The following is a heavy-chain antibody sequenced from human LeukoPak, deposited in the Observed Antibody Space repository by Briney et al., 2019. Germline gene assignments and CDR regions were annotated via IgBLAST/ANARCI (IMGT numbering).Heavy chain of an antibody. D-gene: IGHD6-19*01. J-gene: IGHJ3*02. V-gene: IGHV1-2*02. CDR2: INPNSGGT. CDR3: ARDTRVGYSSPSDAFDI. CDR1: GYTFTGYY. Sequence: ASVKVSCKASGYTFTGYYMHWVRQAPGQGLEWMGWINPNSGGTNYAQKFQGRVTMTRDTSISTAYMELSRLRSDDTAVYYCARDTRVGYSSPSDAFDIWGQGTMVTVSS.